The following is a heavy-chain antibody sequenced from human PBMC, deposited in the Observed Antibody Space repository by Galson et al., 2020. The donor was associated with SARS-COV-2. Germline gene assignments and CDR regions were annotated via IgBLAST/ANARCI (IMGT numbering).Heavy chain of an antibody. V-gene: IGHV4-61*09. CDR2: LYTSGST. CDR1: GGSISSNNYY. D-gene: IGHD3-3*01. CDR3: ARDGITIFGVVIIGSFDI. J-gene: IGHJ3*02. Sequence: LRLSCTVSGGSISSNNYYWSWIRQPAGKGLQWIGHLYTSGSTNYNPSLTSRVTISIDTSKNQLSLKLSSVTAADTAVYYCARDGITIFGVVIIGSFDIWGQGTMVTGSS.